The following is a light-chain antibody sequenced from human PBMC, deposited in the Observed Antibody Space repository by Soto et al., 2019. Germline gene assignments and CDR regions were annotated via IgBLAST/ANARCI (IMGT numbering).Light chain of an antibody. V-gene: IGKV1-5*03. CDR3: QQSYSTPRT. Sequence: DIQMTQSPSTLSASLGDRVTITCRASQSISSWLAWYQQKPGKAPKILIYKASSLESGVPSRFSGSGSGTEFTLTISSLQPDDFATYYCQQSYSTPRTLGQGTKVDIK. CDR2: KAS. J-gene: IGKJ1*01. CDR1: QSISSW.